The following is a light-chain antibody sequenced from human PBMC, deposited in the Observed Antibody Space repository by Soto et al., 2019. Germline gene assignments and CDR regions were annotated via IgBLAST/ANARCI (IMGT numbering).Light chain of an antibody. Sequence: QSVLTQPPSVSGASGQRVTISCTGGSSNIGAGYDVHWYQQLPGTAPKLLIYGNSSRPSGVPDRFSGSKSGTSASLAITGLQAEDEAHYYCQSYDSSLSGVVFGGGTQLTVL. J-gene: IGLJ2*01. CDR2: GNS. CDR3: QSYDSSLSGVV. CDR1: SSNIGAGYD. V-gene: IGLV1-40*01.